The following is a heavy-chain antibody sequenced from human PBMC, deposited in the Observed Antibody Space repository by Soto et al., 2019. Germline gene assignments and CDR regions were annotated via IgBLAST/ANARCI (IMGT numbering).Heavy chain of an antibody. Sequence: QVQLVESGGGVVQPGRSLRLSCAASGFTFSNYAMHWVRQAPGKGLEWVAAILSDEINKYSADSVKGRFTISRDNSKNTLHPQLNSLTPEDTAVYYCAIIATSGGGAALDIWGQGTMVTVSS. J-gene: IGHJ3*02. D-gene: IGHD6-13*01. CDR3: AIIATSGGGAALDI. V-gene: IGHV3-30-3*01. CDR2: ILSDEINK. CDR1: GFTFSNYA.